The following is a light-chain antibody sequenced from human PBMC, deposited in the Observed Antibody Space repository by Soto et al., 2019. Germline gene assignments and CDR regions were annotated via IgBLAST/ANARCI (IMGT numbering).Light chain of an antibody. V-gene: IGKV3-15*01. CDR1: QSVSSD. Sequence: EIVMTQSPATLSVSPGERATLSCRASQSVSSDLAWYHQKPGQAPGLLIYGASTRATGIPARFSGSGSGTEFTLTISSLQSEDFAVYYCQQYNNWPRTFGQGTKVDIK. J-gene: IGKJ1*01. CDR3: QQYNNWPRT. CDR2: GAS.